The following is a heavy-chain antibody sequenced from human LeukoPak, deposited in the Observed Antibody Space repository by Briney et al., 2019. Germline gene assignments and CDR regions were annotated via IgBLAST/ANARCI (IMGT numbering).Heavy chain of an antibody. CDR1: GFTFSDYY. Sequence: GGSLRLSCAASGFTFSDYYMSWIRQAPGKGLEWVSYISSSGSTIYYADSVKGRFTISRDNAKNSLYLQMNSLRAEDTAVYYCASWYYYDSSGYYPFDYWGQGTLVTVSS. CDR2: ISSSGSTI. D-gene: IGHD3-22*01. CDR3: ASWYYYDSSGYYPFDY. V-gene: IGHV3-11*01. J-gene: IGHJ4*02.